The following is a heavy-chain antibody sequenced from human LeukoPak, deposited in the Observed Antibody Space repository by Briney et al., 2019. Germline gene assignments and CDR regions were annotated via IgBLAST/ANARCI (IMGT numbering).Heavy chain of an antibody. Sequence: PGGSLRLSCAASGFTFSTYSMNWVRQAPGKGLEWVSYISSSSSTIYYADSVKGRFTISRDNAKSSLYLQMNSLRAEDTAVYYCARFAAGGSYYYYMDVWGKGTTVTVSS. CDR2: ISSSSSTI. CDR3: ARFAAGGSYYYYMDV. J-gene: IGHJ6*03. D-gene: IGHD6-25*01. CDR1: GFTFSTYS. V-gene: IGHV3-48*04.